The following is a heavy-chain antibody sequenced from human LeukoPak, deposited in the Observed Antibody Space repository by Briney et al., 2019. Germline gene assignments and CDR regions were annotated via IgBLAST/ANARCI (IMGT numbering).Heavy chain of an antibody. CDR3: ARDGGYSCYQYFFDY. CDR1: GFTFDYYA. D-gene: IGHD5-12*01. Sequence: GGSLRLSCAASGFTFDYYAVHWVRQAPGKGLEWVSGIRWNSGSVGYADSVKGRFTIARDSAKNSLYLQMNSLRPEDTASYYCARDGGYSCYQYFFDYWGQGTLVTVSS. V-gene: IGHV3-9*01. J-gene: IGHJ4*02. CDR2: IRWNSGSV.